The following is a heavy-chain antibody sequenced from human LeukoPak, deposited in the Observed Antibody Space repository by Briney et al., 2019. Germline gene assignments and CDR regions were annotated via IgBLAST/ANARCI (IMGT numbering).Heavy chain of an antibody. D-gene: IGHD6-6*01. J-gene: IGHJ4*02. CDR3: ARINSTSSYDY. Sequence: PSETLSLTCGVYGGSFSGYYWSWIRQSPGKGLEWIGEINHRGSSNKNPSLKSRVTISVDTSKNQFSLKLSSVTAADTAVYYCARINSTSSYDYWGQGTLVTASS. V-gene: IGHV4-34*01. CDR2: INHRGSS. CDR1: GGSFSGYY.